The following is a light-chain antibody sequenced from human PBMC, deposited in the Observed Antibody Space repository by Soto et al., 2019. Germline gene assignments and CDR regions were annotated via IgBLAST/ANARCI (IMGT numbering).Light chain of an antibody. CDR3: SSYTSSSTSSYV. CDR2: EVS. CDR1: SSDVGGYNY. J-gene: IGLJ1*01. Sequence: QSVLTQPASVSGSPGQSITISCTGTSSDVGGYNYVSWYQQHPGKAPKLMIYEVSNRPSGVSNRFSGSKSGNTASLTISGLQAEDEADYYCSSYTSSSTSSYVFGTGTKVNVL. V-gene: IGLV2-14*01.